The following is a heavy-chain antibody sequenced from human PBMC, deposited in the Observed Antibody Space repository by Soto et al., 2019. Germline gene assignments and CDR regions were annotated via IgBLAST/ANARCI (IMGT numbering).Heavy chain of an antibody. CDR3: AKDSAFSNSWYDH. J-gene: IGHJ4*02. CDR1: GFSFSDHG. CDR2: ISYDGRNK. V-gene: IGHV3-30*18. D-gene: IGHD4-4*01. Sequence: VGSLRLSCAASGFSFSDHGMHWVRQAPGKGLEWVAVISYDGRNKYYGDSVKGRFSISRDNSKNTLFLQMNSLTPEDTAVYFCAKDSAFSNSWYDHWGQGTLVTVSS.